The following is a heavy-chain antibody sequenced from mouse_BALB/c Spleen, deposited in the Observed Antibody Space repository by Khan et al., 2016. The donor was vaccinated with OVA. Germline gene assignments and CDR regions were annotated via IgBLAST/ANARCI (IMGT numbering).Heavy chain of an antibody. CDR1: GFSLTSYG. Sequence: QVQLKESGPGLVAPSQSLSITCTVSGFSLTSYGVHWVRQPPGKGLEWLGVIWAGGSTNYNSAFMSRLSISKDNSKSQVFLKMNSSQTDDTAMYYCAKEGGNYVYNAMDYWGQGTSVTVSS. CDR3: AKEGGNYVYNAMDY. V-gene: IGHV2-9*02. J-gene: IGHJ4*01. CDR2: IWAGGST. D-gene: IGHD2-1*01.